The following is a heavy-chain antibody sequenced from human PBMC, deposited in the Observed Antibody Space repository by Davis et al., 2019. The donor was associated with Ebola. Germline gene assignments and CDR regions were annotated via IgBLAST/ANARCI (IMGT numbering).Heavy chain of an antibody. D-gene: IGHD4-23*01. V-gene: IGHV7-4-1*02. CDR2: INTNTGNP. CDR3: ARVRSYGGNSRYYYYYYGMDV. J-gene: IGHJ6*04. Sequence: ASVKVSCKASGYTFTSYAMNWVRQAPGQGLEWMGWINTNTGNPTYAQGFTGRFVFSLDTSVSTAYLQISSLKAEDTAVYYCARVRSYGGNSRYYYYYYGMDVWGKGTTVTVSS. CDR1: GYTFTSYA.